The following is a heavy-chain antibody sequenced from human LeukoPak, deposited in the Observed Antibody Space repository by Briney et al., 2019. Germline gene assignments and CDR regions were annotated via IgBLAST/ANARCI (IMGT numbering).Heavy chain of an antibody. J-gene: IGHJ4*02. Sequence: GGSLRLSCAASGFTFSSYAMHWVRQAPGKGLEWVAVISYDGSNKYYADSVKGRFTISRDNSKNTLYLQMNSLRAEDTAVYYCARDRQDYDSSGSCPDHWGQGTLVTVSS. V-gene: IGHV3-30*04. D-gene: IGHD3-22*01. CDR2: ISYDGSNK. CDR1: GFTFSSYA. CDR3: ARDRQDYDSSGSCPDH.